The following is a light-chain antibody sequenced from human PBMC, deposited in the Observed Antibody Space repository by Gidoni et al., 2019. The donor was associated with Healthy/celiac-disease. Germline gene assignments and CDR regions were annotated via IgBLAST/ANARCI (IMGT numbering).Light chain of an antibody. CDR1: QSVSSSY. J-gene: IGKJ2*01. CDR3: QQYGSSLYT. V-gene: IGKV3-20*01. CDR2: GAS. Sequence: EIVLTQSPGTLSVSPGESATLSCRASQSVSSSYLAWYQQKPGQAPRLLIYGASSRATGIPDRFSGSGSGTDFTLTISRLAAEDFAVYYCQQYGSSLYTFGQGTKLEIK.